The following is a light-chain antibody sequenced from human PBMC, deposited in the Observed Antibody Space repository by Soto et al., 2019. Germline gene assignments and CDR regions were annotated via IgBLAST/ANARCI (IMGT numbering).Light chain of an antibody. CDR3: QQWGSSAPYT. V-gene: IGKV3-20*01. CDR1: QTVTSSY. CDR2: GAS. J-gene: IGKJ2*01. Sequence: EIVLTQSPGTLSLSPGERVTLSCRASQTVTSSYLAWYQHKPGQAPRLLIYGASNRATGIPDRFSGSGSGTDFTLTINRLEPEDFAVYYCQQWGSSAPYTFGQGTNLELK.